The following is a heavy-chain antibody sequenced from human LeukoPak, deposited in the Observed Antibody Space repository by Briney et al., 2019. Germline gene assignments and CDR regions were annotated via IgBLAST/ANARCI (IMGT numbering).Heavy chain of an antibody. Sequence: PSETLTLTCTASGGSFSSYDWNWIRQPAGKGLEWIGRIYTSGSTNYNPSLKSGVTILVDKSNNQFSLKLSSVTAADTAVYYCARAPYSSSWMVWGGDYFDYWGQGTLVTVSS. D-gene: IGHD6-13*01. J-gene: IGHJ4*02. CDR2: IYTSGST. CDR3: ARAPYSSSWMVWGGDYFDY. CDR1: GGSFSSYD. V-gene: IGHV4-4*07.